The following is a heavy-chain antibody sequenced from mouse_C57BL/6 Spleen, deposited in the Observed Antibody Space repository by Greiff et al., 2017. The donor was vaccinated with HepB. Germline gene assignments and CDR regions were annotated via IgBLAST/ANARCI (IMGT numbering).Heavy chain of an antibody. CDR2: IYPGDGDT. Sequence: QVQLQQSGPELVKPGASVKISCKASGYAFSSSWMNWVKQRPGKGLEWIGRIYPGDGDTNYNGKFKGKATLTADKSSSTAYMQLSSLTSEDSAVYFCARSRISNFGGDYWGQGTSVTVSS. D-gene: IGHD2-5*01. J-gene: IGHJ4*01. CDR3: ARSRISNFGGDY. CDR1: GYAFSSSW. V-gene: IGHV1-82*01.